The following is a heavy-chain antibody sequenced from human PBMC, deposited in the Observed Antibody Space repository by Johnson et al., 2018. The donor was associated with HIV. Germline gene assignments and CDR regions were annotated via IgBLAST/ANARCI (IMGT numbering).Heavy chain of an antibody. CDR3: ARDQGARGSYFLFGVRYPFDI. V-gene: IGHV3-30*19. CDR1: GFTFSTYA. J-gene: IGHJ3*02. CDR2: TKTDGNNT. D-gene: IGHD2/OR15-2a*01. Sequence: QVQLVEYGGGVVQPGGSLRLSCAASGFTFSTYAMHWVRQAPGKGLEWVGRINTKTDGNNTSYADSLKGRFTISRNNSKNTLYLQMNNLRAEDKAIYYCARDQGARGSYFLFGVRYPFDIWGLGTMVTVSS.